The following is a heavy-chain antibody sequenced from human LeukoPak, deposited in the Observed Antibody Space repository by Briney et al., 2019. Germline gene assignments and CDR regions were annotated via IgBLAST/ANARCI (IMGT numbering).Heavy chain of an antibody. CDR1: GFTFSSYG. CDR2: ISYDGSNK. D-gene: IGHD3-10*01. Sequence: PGRSLRLSCAASGFTFSSYGMHWVRQAPGKGLEWVAVISYDGSNKYYADSVKGRFTISRDNSKNTLYLQMNSLRAEDTAVYYCAKDGEHGSGSYPGLGAVPDRLKTLDYWGQGTLVTVSS. J-gene: IGHJ4*02. V-gene: IGHV3-30*18. CDR3: AKDGEHGSGSYPGLGAVPDRLKTLDY.